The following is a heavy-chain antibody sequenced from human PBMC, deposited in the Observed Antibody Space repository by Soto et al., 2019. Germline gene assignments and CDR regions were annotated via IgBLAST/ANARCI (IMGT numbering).Heavy chain of an antibody. J-gene: IGHJ5*02. D-gene: IGHD3-3*01. CDR3: ARESWSGYYLGWLDP. V-gene: IGHV3-74*01. CDR1: GFTFSTYW. Sequence: EVQLVESGGGLVKPGGSLRLSCAASGFTFSTYWMHWVRQVPGKGLVWVSRINSDGSTSYADSVKGRFTISRDNAKNTLYLQMNSLRADDTAVYYCARESWSGYYLGWLDPWGQGTLVTVSS. CDR2: INSDGST.